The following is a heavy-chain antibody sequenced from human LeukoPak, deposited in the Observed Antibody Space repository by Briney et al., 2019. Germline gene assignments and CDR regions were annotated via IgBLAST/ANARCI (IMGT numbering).Heavy chain of an antibody. CDR3: ASQTTVTSNWFDP. CDR1: GGSISSSSYY. D-gene: IGHD4-17*01. V-gene: IGHV4-39*07. J-gene: IGHJ5*02. Sequence: PSETLSLTCSVSGGSISSSSYYWGWIRQPPGKGLEWIGEINHSGSTNYNPSLKSRVTISVDTSKNQFSLTLSSVTAADTAVYYCASQTTVTSNWFDPWGQGTLVTVSS. CDR2: INHSGST.